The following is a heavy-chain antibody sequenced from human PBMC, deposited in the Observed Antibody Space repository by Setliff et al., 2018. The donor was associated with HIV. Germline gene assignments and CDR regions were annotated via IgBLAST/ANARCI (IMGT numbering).Heavy chain of an antibody. CDR2: IFASGST. CDR1: GGSISTYY. V-gene: IGHV4-4*07. J-gene: IGHJ4*02. Sequence: SETLSLTCTVSGGSISTYYLTWIRQPAGKGLEWIGRIFASGSTNYNPSLKSRVTMSVDTSKNQFSRRLSSVTAADTAVYYCVGGLRSRSQGHFDYWGQGTLGTVSS. CDR3: VGGLRSRSQGHFDY. D-gene: IGHD5-12*01.